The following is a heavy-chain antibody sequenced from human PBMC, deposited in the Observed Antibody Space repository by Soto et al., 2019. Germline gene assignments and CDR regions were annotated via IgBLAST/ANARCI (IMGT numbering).Heavy chain of an antibody. CDR1: GFTFSSYA. J-gene: IGHJ5*02. CDR2: ISYDGSNK. D-gene: IGHD6-6*01. Sequence: QVQLVESGGGVVQPGRSLRLSCAASGFTFSSYAMHWVRQAPGKGLGWVAVISYDGSNKYYADSVKGRFTISRDNSKNPLYLHMNSLGAEDTAVYYCARGVGGSSSNWFDPWGQGTLVTVSS. V-gene: IGHV3-30-3*01. CDR3: ARGVGGSSSNWFDP.